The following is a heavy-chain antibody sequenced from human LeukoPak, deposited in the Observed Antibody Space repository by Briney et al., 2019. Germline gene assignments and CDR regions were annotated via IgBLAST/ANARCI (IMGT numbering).Heavy chain of an antibody. CDR3: AREGSALRDLNYFDF. CDR1: GGTFSSYA. CDR2: IIPILGIA. D-gene: IGHD3-10*01. Sequence: GSSVKVSCKASGGTFSSYAISWVRQAPGQGLEWMGRIIPILGIANYAQKFQGRVTITADKSTSTAYVELSSLRSDDTAVYYCAREGSALRDLNYFDFWGQGTLVSVSS. J-gene: IGHJ4*02. V-gene: IGHV1-69*04.